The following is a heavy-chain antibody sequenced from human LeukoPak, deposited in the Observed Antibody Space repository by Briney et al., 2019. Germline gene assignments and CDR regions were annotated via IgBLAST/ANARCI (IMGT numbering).Heavy chain of an antibody. CDR2: SEGDDSTT. D-gene: IGHD6-13*01. V-gene: IGHV3-74*03. CDR1: GFXVGRNW. J-gene: IGHJ5*02. CDR3: AKQHPNWFDP. Sequence: GGSLRLSCAASGFXVGRNWIHWVRQAPGKGLVWVSRSEGDDSTTTYADSVKGRFTVSRDTAKNTLYLQMNSLRAEDTAVYYCAKQHPNWFDPWGQGTLVTVSS.